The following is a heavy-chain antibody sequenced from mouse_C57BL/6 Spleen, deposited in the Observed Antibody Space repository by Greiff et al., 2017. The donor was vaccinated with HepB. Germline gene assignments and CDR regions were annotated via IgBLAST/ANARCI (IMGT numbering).Heavy chain of an antibody. CDR2: IDPENGDT. CDR1: GFNIKDDY. J-gene: IGHJ3*01. CDR3: TYYSNYGFAY. V-gene: IGHV14-4*01. Sequence: EVKLQESGAELVRPGASVKLSCTASGFNIKDDYMHWVKQRPEQGLEWIGWIDPENGDTEYASKFQGKATITADTSSNTAYLQLSSLTSEDTAVYYCTYYSNYGFAYWGQGTLVTVSA. D-gene: IGHD2-5*01.